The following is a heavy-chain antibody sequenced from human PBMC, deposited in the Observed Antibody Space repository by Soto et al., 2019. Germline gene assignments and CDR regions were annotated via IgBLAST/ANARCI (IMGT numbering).Heavy chain of an antibody. CDR2: ITGSSDRI. CDR3: TTSTGHLNH. CDR1: GLTFSVYT. V-gene: IGHV3-48*02. D-gene: IGHD2-8*02. Sequence: EVQLVESGGGWVQPGGSLRLSCAASGLTFSVYTMNWVRRAPGKGLDWVSYITGSSDRILFADSVKGRFTVSRDNAKNSLYLQMNSLRDEDTGVYYCTTSTGHLNHWGQGTLVSVSS. J-gene: IGHJ4*02.